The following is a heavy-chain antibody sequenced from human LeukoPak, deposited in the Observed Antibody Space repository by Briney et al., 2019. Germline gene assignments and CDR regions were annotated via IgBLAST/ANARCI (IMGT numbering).Heavy chain of an antibody. CDR1: GGSISNFY. CDR3: ARVGDTSGYFYYFDN. CDR2: ISYGGGT. D-gene: IGHD3-22*01. J-gene: IGHJ4*02. V-gene: IGHV4-59*08. Sequence: SETLSLTCAVSGGSISNFYWSWVRQPAGKGLEWVGYISYGGGTTYNASLKHRLSMSMDPSKNQLSLRLSSVTAADTALYYCARVGDTSGYFYYFDNWGQGTLVTVSS.